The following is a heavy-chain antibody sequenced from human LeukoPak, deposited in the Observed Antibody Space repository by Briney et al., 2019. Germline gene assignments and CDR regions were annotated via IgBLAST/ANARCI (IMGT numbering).Heavy chain of an antibody. J-gene: IGHJ6*02. CDR1: GFTFTSYA. D-gene: IGHD4-11*01. V-gene: IGHV3-23*01. CDR3: ASHSNYYYYYGMDV. CDR2: ISGSGDRT. Sequence: GGSLRLSCAASGFTFTSYAMSWVRQAPGKGLEWVSGISGSGDRTYYADSVKGRFTISRHSSKNTLYLQMNSLRAEDTAVYYCASHSNYYYYYGMDVWGQGTTVTVSS.